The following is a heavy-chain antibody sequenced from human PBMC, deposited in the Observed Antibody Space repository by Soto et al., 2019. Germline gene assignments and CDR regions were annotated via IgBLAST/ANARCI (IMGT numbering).Heavy chain of an antibody. Sequence: QVQLVEAGGDVVQPGRSLRLSCAASGFTFSSYGMHWVRQAPGKGLEWVAVIWYDGSNKYYADSVKGRFTISRDNSKNTLYLQMNSLRAEDTAVYYCAREAGSGWSFDYWGQGTLVTVSS. CDR1: GFTFSSYG. J-gene: IGHJ4*02. CDR3: AREAGSGWSFDY. V-gene: IGHV3-33*01. CDR2: IWYDGSNK. D-gene: IGHD6-19*01.